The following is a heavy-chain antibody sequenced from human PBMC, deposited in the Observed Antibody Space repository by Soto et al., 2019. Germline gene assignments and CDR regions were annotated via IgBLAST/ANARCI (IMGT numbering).Heavy chain of an antibody. J-gene: IGHJ4*02. V-gene: IGHV1-18*01. D-gene: IGHD6-19*01. CDR2: ISAYNGNT. CDR3: ARDSFIAVAGPFDY. CDR1: GYTFTSYG. Sequence: ASVKVSCKASGYTFTSYGISWVRQAPGQGLEWMGWISAYNGNTNYAQKLQGRATMTTDTSTSTAYMELRSLRSDDTAVYYCARDSFIAVAGPFDYWGQGTLVTVSS.